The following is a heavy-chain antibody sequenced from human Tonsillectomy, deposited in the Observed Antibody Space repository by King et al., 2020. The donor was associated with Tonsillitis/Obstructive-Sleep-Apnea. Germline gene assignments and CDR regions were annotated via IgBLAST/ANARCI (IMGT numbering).Heavy chain of an antibody. J-gene: IGHJ4*02. CDR2: INSDGSST. Sequence: VQLVESGGGLVQPGGSLRLSCAASGFTFSSYSMNWVRQAPGKGLVWVSHINSDGSSTTYADSVKGRFTISRDNAKNTLYLQMNSLRGEDTAVYYCTRDLDYGSSGYYDYWGQGTLVTVSS. CDR1: GFTFSSYS. CDR3: TRDLDYGSSGYYDY. V-gene: IGHV3-74*01. D-gene: IGHD3-22*01.